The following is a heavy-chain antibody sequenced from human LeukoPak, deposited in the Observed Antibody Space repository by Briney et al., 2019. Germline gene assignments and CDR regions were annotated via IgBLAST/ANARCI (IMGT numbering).Heavy chain of an antibody. CDR2: IYYSGST. J-gene: IGHJ4*02. V-gene: IGHV4-39*01. CDR3: ASSGWRTPYFDY. CDR1: GGSISSSSYY. Sequence: SETLSLTCTVSGGSISSSSYYWGWIRQPPGKGLEWIGSIYYSGSTYYNPSLKSRVTISVDTSKNQFPLKLSSVTAADTAVYYCASSGWRTPYFDYWGQGTLVTVSS. D-gene: IGHD6-19*01.